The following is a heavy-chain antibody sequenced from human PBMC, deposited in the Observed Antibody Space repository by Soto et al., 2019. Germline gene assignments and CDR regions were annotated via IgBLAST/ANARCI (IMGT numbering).Heavy chain of an antibody. D-gene: IGHD4-17*01. CDR3: ARHGNGDQYYYYYGMDV. Sequence: SETLSLTCTVSGGSISSGDYYWSWIRQPPGKGLEWIGSIYYSGSTYYNPSLKSRVTISVDTSKNQFSLKLSSVTAADTAVYYCARHGNGDQYYYYYGMDVWGQGTTVTVSS. V-gene: IGHV4-30-4*01. CDR2: IYYSGST. J-gene: IGHJ6*02. CDR1: GGSISSGDYY.